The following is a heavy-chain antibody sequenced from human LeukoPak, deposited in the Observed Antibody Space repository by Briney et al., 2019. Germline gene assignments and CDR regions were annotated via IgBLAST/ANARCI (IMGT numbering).Heavy chain of an antibody. Sequence: GGSLRLSCAASGFTFSSYAMSWVRQAPGTGLEWVSAISGSGGSTYYADSVKGRFTISRDNSKNTLYLQMNSLRAEDTAVYYCARVSGTPPEDPTGHYDILTGPADVWGKGTTVTVSS. J-gene: IGHJ6*04. CDR1: GFTFSSYA. D-gene: IGHD3-9*01. CDR2: ISGSGGST. V-gene: IGHV3-23*01. CDR3: ARVSGTPPEDPTGHYDILTGPADV.